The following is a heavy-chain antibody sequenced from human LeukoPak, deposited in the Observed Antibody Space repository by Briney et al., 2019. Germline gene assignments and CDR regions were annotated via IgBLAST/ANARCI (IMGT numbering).Heavy chain of an antibody. D-gene: IGHD3-22*01. V-gene: IGHV3-43D*03. CDR2: ISWDGGST. J-gene: IGHJ4*02. CDR1: GFTFDDYA. CDR3: AKQREVYYYDSSGTEDYYFDY. Sequence: GGSLRLSCAASGFTFDDYAMHWVRQAPGKGLEWVSLISWDGGSTYYADSVKGRFTISRDNSKNSLYLQMNSLRAEDTALYYCAKQREVYYYDSSGTEDYYFDYWGQGTLVTVSS.